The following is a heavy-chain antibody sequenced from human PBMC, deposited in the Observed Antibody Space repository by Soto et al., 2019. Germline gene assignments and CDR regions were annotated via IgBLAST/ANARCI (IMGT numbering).Heavy chain of an antibody. CDR2: ISGSGGST. V-gene: IGHV3-23*01. D-gene: IGHD1-7*01. Sequence: GGSLRLSCAASGFTFSSYAMSWVRQAPGKGLEWVSAISGSGGSTYYADSVKGRFTISRDNSKNTLYLQMNGLRAEDTAVYYCAKPFRGGTTNNYYYYYYMDVWGKGTTVTVSS. J-gene: IGHJ6*03. CDR1: GFTFSSYA. CDR3: AKPFRGGTTNNYYYYYYMDV.